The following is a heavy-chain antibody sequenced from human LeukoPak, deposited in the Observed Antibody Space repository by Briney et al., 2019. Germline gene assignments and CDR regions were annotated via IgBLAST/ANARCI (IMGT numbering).Heavy chain of an antibody. Sequence: GGSLRLSCGASGFTFSSYTMNWVRQAPGKGLEWVSYISRSGSTKYYAESVKGRFTISRDNAKNSLYLQMNTLGAEDTAVYYCARGASDTSGPKYWDRGTLVTVSS. J-gene: IGHJ4*02. CDR2: ISRSGSTK. CDR1: GFTFSSYT. CDR3: ARGASDTSGPKY. V-gene: IGHV3-48*01. D-gene: IGHD6-19*01.